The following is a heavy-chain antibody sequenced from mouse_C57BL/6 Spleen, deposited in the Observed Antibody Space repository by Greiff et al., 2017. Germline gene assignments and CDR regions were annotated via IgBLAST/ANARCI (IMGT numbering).Heavy chain of an antibody. CDR3: VRGNYYGSSYYFDY. V-gene: IGHV10-3*01. D-gene: IGHD1-1*01. Sequence: EVQLQQSGGGLVQPKGSLKLSCAASGFTFNTYAMHWVRQAPGKGLEWVVRIRRKSSNYATDYADSVKDRFTISRDDSPSMLSLQMNNLRTEDTAMYYCVRGNYYGSSYYFDYWGQGTTLTVSS. J-gene: IGHJ2*01. CDR1: GFTFNTYA. CDR2: IRRKSSNYAT.